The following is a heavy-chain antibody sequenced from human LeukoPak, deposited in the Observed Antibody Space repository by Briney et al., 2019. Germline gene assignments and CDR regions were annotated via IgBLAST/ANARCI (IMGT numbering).Heavy chain of an antibody. CDR1: GGSFSGYY. V-gene: IGHV4-34*01. J-gene: IGHJ4*02. CDR2: INHSGST. D-gene: IGHD3-9*01. Sequence: SETLSLTCAVSGGSFSGYYWSWIRQPPGKGLEWIGEINHSGSTNYNPSLKSRVTISVDTSKNQFSLKLSSVTAADTAVYYCARGRYDILTGYSPHDYWGQGTLVTVSS. CDR3: ARGRYDILTGYSPHDY.